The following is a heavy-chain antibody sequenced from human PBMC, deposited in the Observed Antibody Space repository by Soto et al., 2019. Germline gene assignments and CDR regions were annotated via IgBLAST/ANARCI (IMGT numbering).Heavy chain of an antibody. CDR2: ISGGGSST. CDR3: AAFSRQYDFWSGYNVFDI. CDR1: GFTFSNYA. J-gene: IGHJ3*02. D-gene: IGHD3-3*01. Sequence: PGGSLRLSCAASGFTFSNYAMSWVRQAPGKGLEWVSSISGGGSSTYYADSVKGRFTISRDNSTNTLYLQMNSLRAEDTAVYYCAAFSRQYDFWSGYNVFDIWGQGTMVTVSS. V-gene: IGHV3-23*01.